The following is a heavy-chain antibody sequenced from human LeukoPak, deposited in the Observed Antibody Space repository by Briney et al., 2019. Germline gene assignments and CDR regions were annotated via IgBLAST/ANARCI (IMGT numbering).Heavy chain of an antibody. CDR1: GYTFTSYY. CDR3: ARDQGPYDKRGYFQH. J-gene: IGHJ1*01. D-gene: IGHD3-22*01. V-gene: IGHV1-46*01. CDR2: INPSSGST. Sequence: ASVKVSCKASGYTFTSYYMHWVRQAPGQGLEWMGIINPSSGSTSYAQKFQGRVTMTRDTSTSTVYMEPSSLRSEDTAVYYCARDQGPYDKRGYFQHWGQGTLVTVSS.